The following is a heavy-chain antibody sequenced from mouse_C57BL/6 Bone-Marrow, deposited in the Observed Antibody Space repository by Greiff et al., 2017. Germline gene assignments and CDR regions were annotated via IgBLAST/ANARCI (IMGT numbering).Heavy chain of an antibody. CDR2: INPGSGGT. CDR1: GYAFTNYL. Sequence: VQLQQSGAELVRPGTSVKVSCKASGYAFTNYLIEWVKQRPGQGLEWIGVINPGSGGTNYNEKFKGKATLTADKSSSTAYMQLSSLTSEVSAVYFCARGYYYAMDYGGQGTSVTVSS. CDR3: ARGYYYAMDY. J-gene: IGHJ4*01. V-gene: IGHV1-54*01.